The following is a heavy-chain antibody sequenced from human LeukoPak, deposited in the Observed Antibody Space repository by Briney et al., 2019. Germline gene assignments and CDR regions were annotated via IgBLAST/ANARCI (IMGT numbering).Heavy chain of an antibody. V-gene: IGHV5-10-1*01. CDR3: ARLFDPGYCNSTNRYDY. CDR2: IDPSDSYT. J-gene: IGHJ4*02. D-gene: IGHD2-2*01. Sequence: PGESLKISCKGSGYSLTSYWISWVRQMPGKGLEWMGRIDPSDSYTNYSPSFQGHVTISADKSITTAYLQWSSLKASDTAMYYCARLFDPGYCNSTNRYDYWGQGTLVTVSS. CDR1: GYSLTSYW.